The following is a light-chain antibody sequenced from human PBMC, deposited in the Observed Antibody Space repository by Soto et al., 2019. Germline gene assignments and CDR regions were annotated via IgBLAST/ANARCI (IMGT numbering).Light chain of an antibody. CDR1: SSNIGSNT. J-gene: IGLJ2*01. CDR3: SAWDDSRHAVV. CDR2: NND. V-gene: IGLV1-44*01. Sequence: QSVLTQPPSASGTPGQRVTISCSGSSSNIGSNTVNWYQQLPGTAPKLLISNNDQRPSGVPDRFSGSKSGTSASLAISGLQSDDESDYYCSAWDDSRHAVVFGGGTQVTVL.